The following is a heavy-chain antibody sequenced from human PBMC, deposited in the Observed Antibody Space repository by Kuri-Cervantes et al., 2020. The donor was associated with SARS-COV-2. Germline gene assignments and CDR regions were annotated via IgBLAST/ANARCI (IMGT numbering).Heavy chain of an antibody. V-gene: IGHV4-39*01. CDR1: GGSISSSSYY. Sequence: ESLKISCTVSGGSISSSSYYWGWIRQPPGKGLEWIGSIYYSGSTYYNPSLKSRVTISVDTSKNQFSLKLSSVTAADTAVYYCARVSRGYDFWSGYHHWYFDLWGRGTLVTVSS. CDR2: IYYSGST. J-gene: IGHJ2*01. CDR3: ARVSRGYDFWSGYHHWYFDL. D-gene: IGHD3-3*01.